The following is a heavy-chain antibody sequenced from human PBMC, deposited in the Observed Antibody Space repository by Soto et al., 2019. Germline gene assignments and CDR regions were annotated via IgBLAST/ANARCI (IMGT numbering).Heavy chain of an antibody. CDR2: INHSITT. Sequence: SETLSLTCVFYVGSFSVYCWTWIRQPPGRGLEWIGEINHSITTNYNPSLKSRVTISIDTSKNQFSLKVGSVTAADTAVYYCASYSLYGMDVWGQGTTVTVSS. V-gene: IGHV4-34*01. J-gene: IGHJ6*01. CDR3: ASYSLYGMDV. D-gene: IGHD2-21*01. CDR1: VGSFSVYC.